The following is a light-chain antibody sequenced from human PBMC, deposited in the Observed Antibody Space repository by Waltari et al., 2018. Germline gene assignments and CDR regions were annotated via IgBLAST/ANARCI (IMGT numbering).Light chain of an antibody. V-gene: IGKV3-11*01. CDR2: DAS. Sequence: EIVLTQSPATLSLSPGERATLSCRASQSVSSYLAWYQQKPGQAPRLLSYDASNRAPGIPARFSGSGAGTDFTLTISSLEPEDFAVYYCQQRSNWPTFGPGTKVDIK. CDR3: QQRSNWPT. J-gene: IGKJ3*01. CDR1: QSVSSY.